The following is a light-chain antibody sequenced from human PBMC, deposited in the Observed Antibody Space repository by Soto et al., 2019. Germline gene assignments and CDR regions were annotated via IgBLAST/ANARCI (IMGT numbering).Light chain of an antibody. J-gene: IGLJ2*01. CDR2: QDR. CDR1: KLGDKY. V-gene: IGLV3-1*01. CDR3: QAWDSGTVI. Sequence: SSELTQPPSVSVSPGQTASITCFGDKLGDKYVCWYQQKPGQSPVLLIYQDRKRPSGIPERFSGSNSGNTATLTISGTQAMDEADYYCQAWDSGTVIFGGGTKLTVL.